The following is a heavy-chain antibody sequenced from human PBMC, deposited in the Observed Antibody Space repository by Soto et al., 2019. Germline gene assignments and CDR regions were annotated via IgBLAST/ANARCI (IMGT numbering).Heavy chain of an antibody. CDR1: VFTFSSYA. CDR2: ISVSGGST. D-gene: IGHD3-3*01. Sequence: QPGGSLRFSCAASVFTFSSYAMSWVRQAPGKGLECVSAISVSGGSTYYADSVKGRFTISRDNSKNTLYLQMNSLRAEDTAVYYCAKRLMLTLFGVVIPRTDYYYGMEVWGQGTTVTLSS. J-gene: IGHJ6*01. V-gene: IGHV3-23*01. CDR3: AKRLMLTLFGVVIPRTDYYYGMEV.